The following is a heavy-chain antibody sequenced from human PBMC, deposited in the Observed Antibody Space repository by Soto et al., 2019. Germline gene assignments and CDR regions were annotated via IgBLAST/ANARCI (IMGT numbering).Heavy chain of an antibody. J-gene: IGHJ4*02. D-gene: IGHD4-17*01. CDR3: ARDDADYGDYVGDY. CDR2: IWYDGSNK. Sequence: QVQLVESGGGVVQPGRSLRLSCAASGFTFSSYGMHWVRQAPGKGLEWVAVIWYDGSNKYYADSVKGRFTISRDDSRNTVHLQMNSLRAEDTAVYYCARDDADYGDYVGDYWGQGTLVTVSS. V-gene: IGHV3-33*01. CDR1: GFTFSSYG.